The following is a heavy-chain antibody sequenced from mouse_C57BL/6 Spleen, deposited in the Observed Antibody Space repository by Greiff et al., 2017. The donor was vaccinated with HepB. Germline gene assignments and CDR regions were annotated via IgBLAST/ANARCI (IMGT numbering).Heavy chain of an antibody. J-gene: IGHJ4*01. V-gene: IGHV5-9-1*02. Sequence: EVKLVESGEGLVKPGGSLKLSCAASGFTFSSYAMSWVRQTPEKRLEWVAYISSGGDYIYYADTVQGRFTISRDNARNTLYLQMSRLKSEDTALYYCTRDRERFYALDYCGQGTSVTVSS. CDR3: TRDRERFYALDY. CDR1: GFTFSSYA. CDR2: ISSGGDYI.